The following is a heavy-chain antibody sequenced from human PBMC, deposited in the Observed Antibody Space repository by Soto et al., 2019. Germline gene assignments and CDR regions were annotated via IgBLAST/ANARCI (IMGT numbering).Heavy chain of an antibody. V-gene: IGHV1-24*01. CDR3: ATARIVGATDY. D-gene: IGHD1-26*01. J-gene: IGHJ4*02. CDR2: FDPEDAKR. CDR1: GYTLTELS. Sequence: QVQLVQSGAEVKKPGASVKVSCKVSGYTLTELSIHWVRQAPGKGLEWMGGFDPEDAKRIYAQKFQGRVTMTEDTSTNTAYMQLSSLKSEDTAVYYCATARIVGATDYWGQGTLVTVSS.